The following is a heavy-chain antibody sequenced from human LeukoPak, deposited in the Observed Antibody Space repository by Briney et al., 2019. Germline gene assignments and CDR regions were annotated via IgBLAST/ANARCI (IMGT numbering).Heavy chain of an antibody. D-gene: IGHD3-10*01. CDR2: ISWNSGSI. V-gene: IGHV3-9*01. Sequence: SLRLSCAASGFTFDDYAMHWVRQAPGKGLEWVSGISWNSGSIGYADSVKGRFTISRDNAKNSLYLQMNSLRAEDTALYYCAKGSGSYRYYYYYGMDVWGQGTTVTVSS. CDR3: AKGSGSYRYYYYYGMDV. CDR1: GFTFDDYA. J-gene: IGHJ6*02.